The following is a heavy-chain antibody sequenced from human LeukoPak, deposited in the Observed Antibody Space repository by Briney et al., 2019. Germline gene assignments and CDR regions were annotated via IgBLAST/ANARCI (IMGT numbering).Heavy chain of an antibody. CDR1: GGSFSGYH. V-gene: IGHV4-34*01. J-gene: IGHJ6*02. CDR2: INHSGST. Sequence: PSETLSLTCAVYGGSFSGYHRSWIRQPPGKGLEWIGEINHSGSTNYNPSLKSRVTISEDTSKNQFSLKLSSVIAADTAVYYCARGPVTPPSGYYYGMDVWGQGTTVTVSS. D-gene: IGHD3-10*01. CDR3: ARGPVTPPSGYYYGMDV.